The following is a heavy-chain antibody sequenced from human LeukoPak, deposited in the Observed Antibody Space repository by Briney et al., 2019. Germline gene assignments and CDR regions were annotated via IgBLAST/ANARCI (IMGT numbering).Heavy chain of an antibody. CDR2: IKQDGSEK. CDR3: GRGGKLSYYDSNGYYYVPLGAFDI. V-gene: IGHV3-7*01. D-gene: IGHD3-22*01. Sequence: GGPLRLSCAASGFTFSSYWMSWVRQAPGKGLEWVANIKQDGSEKYYVDSVKGRFTISRDNAKNSLYLQMNSLRAEDKAVYYCGRGGKLSYYDSNGYYYVPLGAFDIWGQGTMVTVSS. CDR1: GFTFSSYW. J-gene: IGHJ3*02.